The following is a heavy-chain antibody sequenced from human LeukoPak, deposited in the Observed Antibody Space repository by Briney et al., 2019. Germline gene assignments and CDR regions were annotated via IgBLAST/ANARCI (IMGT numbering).Heavy chain of an antibody. Sequence: PGGSLRLSCAASGFTFNTYGMHWVRQAPGKGLEWVTFIRYDGSNKYYADSVKGRFTVSRDNAKNSLYLQMNSLRAEDTAVYYCARGSYSYGVRYYYYMDVWGKGTTVTISS. CDR3: ARGSYSYGVRYYYYMDV. V-gene: IGHV3-30*02. J-gene: IGHJ6*03. D-gene: IGHD5-18*01. CDR1: GFTFNTYG. CDR2: IRYDGSNK.